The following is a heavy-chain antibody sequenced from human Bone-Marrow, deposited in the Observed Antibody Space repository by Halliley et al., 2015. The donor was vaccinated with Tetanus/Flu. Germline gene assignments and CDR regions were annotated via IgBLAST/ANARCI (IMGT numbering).Heavy chain of an antibody. CDR1: GGSISSSNYY. V-gene: IGHV4-39*01. CDR3: ARLSVVRGKNFDP. D-gene: IGHD3-10*01. Sequence: TLSLTCTVSGGSISSSNYYWGWIRQPPGKGLEWIGSLYYSGGTSYNPPLKGRFTVFADTSKNHFSLRLTSVTAADTVVYYCARLSVVRGKNFDPWGQGTLVSVSS. J-gene: IGHJ5*02. CDR2: LYYSGGT.